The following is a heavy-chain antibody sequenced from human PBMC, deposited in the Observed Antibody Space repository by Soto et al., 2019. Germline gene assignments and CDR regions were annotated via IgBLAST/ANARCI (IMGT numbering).Heavy chain of an antibody. J-gene: IGHJ6*02. CDR3: ARRVGWLRNGGGDYYYYYGMDV. CDR1: GDIFSIDG. CDR2: IYPGDSDT. Sequence: WESLKLCWSVSGDIFSIDGSGWVRQMRGKGLEWMGVIYPGDSDTRYSPSFQGQVTISADKSISTAYLQWSSLKASDTAMYYCARRVGWLRNGGGDYYYYYGMDVWGQGTTVTVSS. D-gene: IGHD5-12*01. V-gene: IGHV5-51*01.